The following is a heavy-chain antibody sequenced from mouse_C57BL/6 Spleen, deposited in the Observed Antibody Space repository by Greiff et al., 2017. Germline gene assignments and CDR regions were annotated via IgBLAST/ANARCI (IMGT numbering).Heavy chain of an antibody. CDR2: ISDGGSYT. J-gene: IGHJ3*01. D-gene: IGHD4-1*01. Sequence: EVKLEESGGGLVKPGGSLKLSCAASGFTFSNYAMSWVRQTPEKRLEWVATISDGGSYTYYPDNVKGRFTISRDNAKNNLYLQMSHLKSEDTAMYYCARDLGVAYWGQGTLVTVSA. CDR3: ARDLGVAY. V-gene: IGHV5-4*01. CDR1: GFTFSNYA.